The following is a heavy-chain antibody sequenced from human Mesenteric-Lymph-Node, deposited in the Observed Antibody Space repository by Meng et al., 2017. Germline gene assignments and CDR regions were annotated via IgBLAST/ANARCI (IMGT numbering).Heavy chain of an antibody. D-gene: IGHD4-17*01. J-gene: IGHJ4*02. V-gene: IGHV3-33*01. CDR2: IWYDGSNK. CDR1: GFTFSSYW. CDR3: ARDQGHNDYVLDN. Sequence: GESLKISCAASGFTFSSYWMSWVRQAPGKGLEWVAVIWYDGSNKYYADSVKGRFTISRDNAKNSLYLQMNSLRAEDTAVYYCARDQGHNDYVLDNWGQGALVTVSS.